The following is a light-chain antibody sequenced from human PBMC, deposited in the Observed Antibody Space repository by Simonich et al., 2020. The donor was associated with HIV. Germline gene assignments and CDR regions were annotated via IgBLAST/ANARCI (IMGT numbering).Light chain of an antibody. CDR1: QSVSSSY. CDR3: QQYGSSPYT. V-gene: IGKV3D-20*01. CDR2: DAS. Sequence: ELVLTQSPGTLSLSPGERATLSCRASQSVSSSYLAWYQQKPGLAPRLLIYDASSRATGIPDRFSGSGSGTDFTLTISRLEPEDFAVYYCQQYGSSPYTFGQGTKLEIK. J-gene: IGKJ2*01.